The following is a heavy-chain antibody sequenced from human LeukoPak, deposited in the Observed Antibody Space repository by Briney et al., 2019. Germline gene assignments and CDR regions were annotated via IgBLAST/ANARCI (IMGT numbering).Heavy chain of an antibody. CDR3: ARAECSGGSCYPFGIDP. Sequence: GGSLRLSCAASGFTFSSYAMHWVRQAPGKGLEWVAVISYDGSNKYYADSVKGRFTISRDNSKNTLYLQMNSLRAEDTAVYYCARAECSGGSCYPFGIDPWGQGTLVTVSS. CDR2: ISYDGSNK. J-gene: IGHJ5*02. D-gene: IGHD2-15*01. V-gene: IGHV3-30-3*01. CDR1: GFTFSSYA.